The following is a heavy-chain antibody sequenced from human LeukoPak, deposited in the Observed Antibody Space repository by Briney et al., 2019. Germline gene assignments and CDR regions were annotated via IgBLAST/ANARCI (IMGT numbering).Heavy chain of an antibody. CDR3: ARGGIGAAGPVGY. CDR1: GVAISRYY. V-gene: IGHV4-59*01. Sequence: PSETLSLTCTVSGVAISRYYWSWIRQAPGKRLEWIGYIYYSGSTNYNPSLKSRVTIPVDKTKNQFSLKLSSVTAADTAVYCCARGGIGAAGPVGYWGQGTLATVCS. CDR2: IYYSGST. D-gene: IGHD6-13*01. J-gene: IGHJ4*02.